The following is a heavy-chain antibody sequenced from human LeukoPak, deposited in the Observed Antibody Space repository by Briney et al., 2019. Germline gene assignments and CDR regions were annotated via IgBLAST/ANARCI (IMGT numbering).Heavy chain of an antibody. J-gene: IGHJ4*02. D-gene: IGHD3-3*01. Sequence: GSLSLSCAASGFTFCSYAMSWVRQAPGKGLEWVSAISGSGGSTNYADSGKGRITTSRDNAMNTRYLQMNSLRAEDTAVYHCVNQLFAVVNWGQGTLVTVSS. CDR1: GFTFCSYA. V-gene: IGHV3-23*01. CDR2: ISGSGGST. CDR3: VNQLFAVVN.